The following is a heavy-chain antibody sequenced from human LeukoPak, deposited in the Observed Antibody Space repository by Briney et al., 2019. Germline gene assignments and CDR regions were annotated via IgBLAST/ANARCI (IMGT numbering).Heavy chain of an antibody. D-gene: IGHD1-7*01. V-gene: IGHV1-18*01. CDR1: GDTFTSYG. J-gene: IGHJ6*02. Sequence: ASVKVSCKASGDTFTSYGISWVRQAPGEGLEWMGWISAYNGNTNYTQKLQGRVTMTTDTSTSTAYMELRSMRSDDTAVYYCARDGTLNYRYYYYGMDVWGQGTTVTVSS. CDR3: ARDGTLNYRYYYYGMDV. CDR2: ISAYNGNT.